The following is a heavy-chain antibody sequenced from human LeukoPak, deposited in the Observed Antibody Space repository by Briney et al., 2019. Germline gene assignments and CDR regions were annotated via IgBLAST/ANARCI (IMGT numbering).Heavy chain of an antibody. CDR2: ISAYNGNT. Sequence: ASVKVSCKASGYIFTSYGISWVRQAPGQGLEWMGWISAYNGNTHYAQKVQGRVTMTTDTSTSTVYMELRSLRSDDTAVYYCARDGHRMYYYGSSDYRFDSWGQGTLVTVSS. J-gene: IGHJ4*02. D-gene: IGHD3-22*01. CDR3: ARDGHRMYYYGSSDYRFDS. CDR1: GYIFTSYG. V-gene: IGHV1-18*01.